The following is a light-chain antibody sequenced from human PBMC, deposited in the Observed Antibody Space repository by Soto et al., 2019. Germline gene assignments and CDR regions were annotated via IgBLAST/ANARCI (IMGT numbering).Light chain of an antibody. CDR1: QSISSN. Sequence: EKVMTQSPATLSVSPGERATLSCRASQSISSNLAWFQQKPGQAPRLLIYDASTMATGFPARFSGSGSGTEYTNTISSLQSEDFEVYYCQQYNNWLLTFGGGTKVEIK. J-gene: IGKJ4*01. V-gene: IGKV3-15*01. CDR2: DAS. CDR3: QQYNNWLLT.